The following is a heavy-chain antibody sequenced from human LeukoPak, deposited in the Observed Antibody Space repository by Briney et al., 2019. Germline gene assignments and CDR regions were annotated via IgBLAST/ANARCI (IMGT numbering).Heavy chain of an antibody. V-gene: IGHV4-38-2*02. J-gene: IGHJ1*01. CDR3: ARENLWFGEPPIQH. CDR1: GYSISSGYY. D-gene: IGHD3-10*01. Sequence: SETLSLTCTVSGYSISSGYYWGWIRQPPGKGLEWIGSIYHSGSTYYNPSLKSRVTISVDTSKNQFSLKLSSVTAADTAVYYCARENLWFGEPPIQHWGQGTLVTVSS. CDR2: IYHSGST.